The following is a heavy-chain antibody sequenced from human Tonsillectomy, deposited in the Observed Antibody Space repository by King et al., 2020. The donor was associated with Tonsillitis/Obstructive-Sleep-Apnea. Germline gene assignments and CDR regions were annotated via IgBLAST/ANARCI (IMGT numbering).Heavy chain of an antibody. J-gene: IGHJ4*02. CDR3: ARDRGECSGGACYPFDY. Sequence: VQLVQSGAEVKKPGASVKVSCKASGYTFTKSAMHWVRQAPGQRPEWMGWINAANGYTKYSQKFQDRFTITRDTSATTANMELSSLRSEDTAVYDCARDRGECSGGACYPFDYWGQGTLVTVSS. D-gene: IGHD2-15*01. CDR2: INAANGYT. CDR1: GYTFTKSA. V-gene: IGHV1-3*01.